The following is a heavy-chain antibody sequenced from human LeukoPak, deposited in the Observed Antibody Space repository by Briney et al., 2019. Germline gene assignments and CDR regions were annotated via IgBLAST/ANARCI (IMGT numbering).Heavy chain of an antibody. CDR2: IIPILGIA. Sequence: GASVKVSCKASGGTFSSYAISWVRQAPGQGLKWMGRIIPILGIANYAQKFQGRVTITRDTSSNTVYMDLNRLTSDDTALYYCARDHNSENWGSLGKWGQGTLVTVSS. J-gene: IGHJ4*02. D-gene: IGHD7-27*01. CDR3: ARDHNSENWGSLGK. CDR1: GGTFSSYA. V-gene: IGHV1-69*04.